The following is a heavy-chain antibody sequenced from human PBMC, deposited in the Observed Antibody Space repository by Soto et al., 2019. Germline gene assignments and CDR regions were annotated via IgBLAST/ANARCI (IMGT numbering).Heavy chain of an antibody. CDR3: ARSLAYCGGDCYWYFDL. CDR2: ISSSSSYI. J-gene: IGHJ2*01. D-gene: IGHD2-21*02. Sequence: GGSLRLSCAASGFTFSSYSMNWVRQAPGKGLEWVSSISSSSSYIYYADSVKGRFTISRDNAKNSLYLQMNSLRAEDTAVYYCARSLAYCGGDCYWYFDLWGRGTLVTVSS. CDR1: GFTFSSYS. V-gene: IGHV3-21*01.